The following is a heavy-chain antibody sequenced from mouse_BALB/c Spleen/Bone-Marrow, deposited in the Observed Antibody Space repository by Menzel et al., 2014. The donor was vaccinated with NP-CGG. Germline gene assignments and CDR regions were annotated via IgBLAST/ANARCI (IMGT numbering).Heavy chain of an antibody. CDR2: IWSDGNT. J-gene: IGHJ4*01. CDR3: ARNPYGNYAMDY. V-gene: IGHV2-6*02. Sequence: VHLVESGPGLVAPSQSLSITCTVSGFSLTSYGVHWVRQPPGKGLEWLVVIWSDGNTTYNSALKSRLSISKDNSKSQVFLKMNSLQTDDTAMYYCARNPYGNYAMDYWGQGTSATVSS. D-gene: IGHD2-10*02. CDR1: GFSLTSYG.